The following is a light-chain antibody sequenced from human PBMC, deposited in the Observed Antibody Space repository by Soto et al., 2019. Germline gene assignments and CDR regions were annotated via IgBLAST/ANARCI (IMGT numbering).Light chain of an antibody. V-gene: IGLV1-44*01. J-gene: IGLJ2*01. CDR3: AAWEDSLNGVI. CDR1: SSNIGSNI. CDR2: SNS. Sequence: QSVLTQPPSASGTPGQRVTISCSGSSSNIGSNIVNWYQQLPGTAPKLLIYSNSQRPSGVPDRFSGSKSDTSASLAISGLQSEDEGDYYCAAWEDSLNGVIFGGGTKVTVL.